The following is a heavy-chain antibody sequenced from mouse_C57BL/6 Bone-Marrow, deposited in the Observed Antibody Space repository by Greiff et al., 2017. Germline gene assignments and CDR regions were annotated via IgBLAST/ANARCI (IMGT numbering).Heavy chain of an antibody. V-gene: IGHV14-4*01. CDR1: GFNIKDDY. CDR3: TTKGYAGGWYFDV. D-gene: IGHD2-2*01. J-gene: IGHJ1*03. Sequence: VQLQQSGAELVRPGASVKLSCTASGFNIKDDYMHWVKQRPEQGLEWIGWIDPENGDTEYASKFQGQATITADTSSNTAYLQLSSLTSEDTAVYYCTTKGYAGGWYFDVWGTGTTVTVSS. CDR2: IDPENGDT.